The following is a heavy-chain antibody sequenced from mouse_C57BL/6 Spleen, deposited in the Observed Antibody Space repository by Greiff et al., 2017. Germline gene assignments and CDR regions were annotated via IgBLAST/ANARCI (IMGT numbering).Heavy chain of an antibody. CDR1: GFTFSDYY. Sequence: EVHLVESEGGLVQPGSSMKLSCTASGFTFSDYYMAWVRQVPEKGLEWVANINYDGSSTFYLDSLKSRFIISRDNAKNILYLQMSSLTSEDTATYYCAREETGTGAMDYWGQGTSVTVSS. CDR3: AREETGTGAMDY. J-gene: IGHJ4*01. V-gene: IGHV5-16*01. D-gene: IGHD3-3*01. CDR2: INYDGSST.